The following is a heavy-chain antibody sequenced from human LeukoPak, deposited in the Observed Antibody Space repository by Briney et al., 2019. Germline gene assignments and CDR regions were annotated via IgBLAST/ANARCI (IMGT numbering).Heavy chain of an antibody. D-gene: IGHD3-22*01. V-gene: IGHV3-74*01. Sequence: GGSLRLSRAASGFTFSSYWMHWVRQAPGKGLVWVSRINSDGSSTTYGDSVKGRFTTSRDNAKNTLYMYIHSLRAEDTAVYYCAREYYDSSGSPYFDYWGQGTLVTVSS. CDR3: AREYYDSSGSPYFDY. CDR2: INSDGSST. CDR1: GFTFSSYW. J-gene: IGHJ4*02.